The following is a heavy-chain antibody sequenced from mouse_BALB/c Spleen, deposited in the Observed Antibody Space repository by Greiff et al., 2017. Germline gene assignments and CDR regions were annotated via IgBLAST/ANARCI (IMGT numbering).Heavy chain of an antibody. CDR1: GFTFSSYA. J-gene: IGHJ1*01. V-gene: IGHV5-6-5*01. D-gene: IGHD2-3*01. CDR3: ARGYDGYWYFDV. CDR2: ISSGGST. Sequence: EVQRVESGGCLVKPGGSLKLSCAASGFTFSSYAMSWVRQTPEKRLEWVASISSGGSTYYPDSVKGRFTISRDNARNILYLQMSSLRSEDTAMYYCARGYDGYWYFDVWGAGTTVTVSS.